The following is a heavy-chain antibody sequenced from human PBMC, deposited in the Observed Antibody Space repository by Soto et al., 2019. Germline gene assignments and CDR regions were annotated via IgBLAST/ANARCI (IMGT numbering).Heavy chain of an antibody. V-gene: IGHV3-23*01. Sequence: GGSLRLSCAASGFSFSSDSMSWVRQAPGKGLDWVSAFSGSGGSTYYADSVKGGFTISRDNSKNTLYLQMNSLRAEDTAVYYCAKGQVAGTFGPLDYWGQGTLVTVSS. J-gene: IGHJ4*02. D-gene: IGHD6-19*01. CDR3: AKGQVAGTFGPLDY. CDR1: GFSFSSDS. CDR2: FSGSGGST.